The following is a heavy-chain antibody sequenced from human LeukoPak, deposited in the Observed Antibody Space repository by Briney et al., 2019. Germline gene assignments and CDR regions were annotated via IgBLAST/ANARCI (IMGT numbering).Heavy chain of an antibody. CDR1: GFTFSTYV. CDR2: ITSAGDR. CDR3: AKAGVCYYYYYMDV. V-gene: IGHV3-13*01. J-gene: IGHJ6*03. D-gene: IGHD3-10*01. Sequence: PGGSLRLSCAASGFTFSTYVMHWVRQATGKGLEWVSTITSAGDRYYPGSVKGRFTISRENAKNSLYLQMDSLRAGDTAVYYCAKAGVCYYYYYMDVWGKGTTVTISS.